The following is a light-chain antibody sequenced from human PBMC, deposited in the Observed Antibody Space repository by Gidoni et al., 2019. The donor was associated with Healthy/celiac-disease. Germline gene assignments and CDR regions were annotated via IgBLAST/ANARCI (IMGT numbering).Light chain of an antibody. J-gene: IGLJ2*01. CDR2: DNN. CDR1: SSNIGNNY. CDR3: GTWDSSLSAV. Sequence: QSVLTQPHSVTAAPGQKVTISCSGISSNIGNNYVYWYQQLPGTAPKLLIYDNNKRPSGIPDRFSGSKSGTSATLGITGLQTGDEADYYCGTWDSSLSAVFGGGTKLTVL. V-gene: IGLV1-51*01.